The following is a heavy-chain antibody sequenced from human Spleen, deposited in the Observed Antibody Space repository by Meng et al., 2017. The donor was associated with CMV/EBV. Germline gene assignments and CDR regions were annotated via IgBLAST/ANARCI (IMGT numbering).Heavy chain of an antibody. J-gene: IGHJ6*02. V-gene: IGHV4-39*02. CDR3: ARGWASTPYGMDV. D-gene: IGHD2-2*01. CDR1: GGSISNYY. CDR2: IYYTGST. Sequence: SETLSLTCTVSGGSISNYYWAWIRQPPGRGLESIGSIYYTGSTYSNPSLQSRVTISVDTSKNHFSLKVSSVTAADTAVYYCARGWASTPYGMDVWGQGTTVTVSS.